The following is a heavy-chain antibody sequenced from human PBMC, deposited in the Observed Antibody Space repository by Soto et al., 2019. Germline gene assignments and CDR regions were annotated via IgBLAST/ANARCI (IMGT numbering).Heavy chain of an antibody. CDR2: IYSGGST. D-gene: IGHD3-10*01. Sequence: GGSLRLSCAASGFTVSSNYMSWVRQAPGKGLEWVSVIYSGGSTYYADSVKGRFTISRHNSKNTLYLQMNSLRAEDTAVYYCAKDIITMVRGVMAYWGQGTLVTGSS. V-gene: IGHV3-53*01. CDR3: AKDIITMVRGVMAY. J-gene: IGHJ4*02. CDR1: GFTVSSNY.